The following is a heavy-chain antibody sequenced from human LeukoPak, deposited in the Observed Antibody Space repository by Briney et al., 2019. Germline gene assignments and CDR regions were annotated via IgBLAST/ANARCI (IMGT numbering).Heavy chain of an antibody. Sequence: AGGSLRLSCSASGFTFFDYSMTWFRQAPGKGLEWVGFIRGEVNGGTAEYAASVKGRFTISRDDSKSIAYLQMNSLETEDTAVYYCTRRTFGSPDYWGQGTLVTVSS. D-gene: IGHD3-16*01. CDR2: IRGEVNGGTA. V-gene: IGHV3-49*03. CDR1: GFTFFDYS. J-gene: IGHJ4*02. CDR3: TRRTFGSPDY.